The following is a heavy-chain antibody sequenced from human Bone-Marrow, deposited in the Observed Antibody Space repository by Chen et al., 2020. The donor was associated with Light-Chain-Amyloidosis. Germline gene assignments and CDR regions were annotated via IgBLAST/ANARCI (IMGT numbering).Heavy chain of an antibody. J-gene: IGHJ4*02. V-gene: IGHV3-74*01. CDR1: GFTFRTSW. D-gene: IGHD5-12*01. CDR2: INPDGTRV. Sequence: VQLLESGGGLVQPGGSLRLSCAASGFTFRTSWMHWVRQAPGKGLVWVSRINPDGTRVDYADSVGGRFTISRDDAKXXXXLQMNSLRAEDTAVYYCSREFTGYDDYWGQGTLVTVSS. CDR3: SREFTGYDDY.